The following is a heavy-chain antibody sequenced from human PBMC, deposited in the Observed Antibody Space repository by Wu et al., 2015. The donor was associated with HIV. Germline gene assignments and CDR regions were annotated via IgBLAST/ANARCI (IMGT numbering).Heavy chain of an antibody. J-gene: IGHJ6*02. V-gene: IGHV1-69*05. CDR1: GGTFSSYA. CDR2: IIPIFGTA. D-gene: IGHD6-13*01. CDR3: ARDSSPRYSSSWRDYYYYGMDV. Sequence: QVQLVQSGAEVKKPGSSVKVSCKASGGTFSSYAISWVRRAPGQGLEWMGGIIPIFGTANYAQKFQGRVTITTDESTSTAYMELSSLRSEDTAVYYCARDSSPRYSSSWRDYYYYGMDVWGQGTTVTGLL.